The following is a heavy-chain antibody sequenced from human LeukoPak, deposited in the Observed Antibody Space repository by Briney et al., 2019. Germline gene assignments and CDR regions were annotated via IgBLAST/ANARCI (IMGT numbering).Heavy chain of an antibody. V-gene: IGHV3-21*01. CDR3: ATNIAAAVLYNWFDP. CDR2: ISSSSSYI. CDR1: GFTFSSYS. J-gene: IGHJ5*02. D-gene: IGHD6-13*01. Sequence: GGSLRLSCAASGFTFSSYSMNWVGQAPGKGLEWVSSISSSSSYIYYADSVKGRFTISRDNAKNSLYLQMNSLRAEDTAVYYCATNIAAAVLYNWFDPWGQGTLVTVSS.